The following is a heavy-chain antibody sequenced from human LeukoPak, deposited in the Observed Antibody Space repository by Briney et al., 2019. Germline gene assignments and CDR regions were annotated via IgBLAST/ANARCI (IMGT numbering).Heavy chain of an antibody. CDR3: ARGGGWDTIFRVVQYMDV. CDR2: IDNGGSGT. V-gene: IGHV3-74*01. Sequence: GGSLRLSCAASGFTLSGYWMHWVRQVPEKGLVLVSRIDNGGSGTNYADSVKGGCTVSRDKGKNTHYLQMNSLRAEDTAIYYCARGGGWDTIFRVVQYMDVWGKGTTVSVSS. CDR1: GFTLSGYW. D-gene: IGHD3-3*01. J-gene: IGHJ6*03.